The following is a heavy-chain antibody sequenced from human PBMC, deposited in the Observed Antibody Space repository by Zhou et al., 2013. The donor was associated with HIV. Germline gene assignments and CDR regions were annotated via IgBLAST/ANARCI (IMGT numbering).Heavy chain of an antibody. CDR3: ARDWGTDYMDV. D-gene: IGHD7-27*01. CDR1: GGSMSSSTYY. CDR2: IYYSGST. Sequence: QLQLHESGPGLVKPSETLSLICTVSGGSMSSSTYYWGWIRQPPGKGLEWIGSIYYSGSTYYNPSLNSRVTISVDTSKNQFSPKLSSVTAADTAVFYCARDWGTDYMDVWGKGTTVTVSS. V-gene: IGHV4-39*02. J-gene: IGHJ6*03.